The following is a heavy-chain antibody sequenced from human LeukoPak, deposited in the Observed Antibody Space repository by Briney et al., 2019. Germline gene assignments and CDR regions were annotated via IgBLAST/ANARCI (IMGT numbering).Heavy chain of an antibody. J-gene: IGHJ4*02. CDR3: ARGIGASSGWYDHYFDY. D-gene: IGHD6-19*01. CDR1: GYTFTSYA. V-gene: IGHV1-3*01. CDR2: INAGNGDT. Sequence: ASVKVSCKASGYTFTSYAMHWVRQAPGQKLEWMGWINAGNGDTKYSQKFQDRVTITRDTSASTAYMGLSSLGSEDTAVYYCARGIGASSGWYDHYFDYWGQGTLVTVSS.